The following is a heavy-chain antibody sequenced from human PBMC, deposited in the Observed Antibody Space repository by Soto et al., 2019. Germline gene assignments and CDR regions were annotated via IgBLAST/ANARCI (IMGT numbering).Heavy chain of an antibody. J-gene: IGHJ2*01. CDR3: TTSITMVVVGAWHFDL. CDR2: FDPENGET. D-gene: IGHD3-22*01. V-gene: IGHV1-24*01. CDR1: GYTLTELS. Sequence: AASVKVSCKVSGYTLTELSMHWVLQAPGKGLEWMGGFDPENGETLYAQKFQGRVTMTEDTSADTAYTELSSLRSEDTAVYYCTTSITMVVVGAWHFDLWGRGTLVTVSS.